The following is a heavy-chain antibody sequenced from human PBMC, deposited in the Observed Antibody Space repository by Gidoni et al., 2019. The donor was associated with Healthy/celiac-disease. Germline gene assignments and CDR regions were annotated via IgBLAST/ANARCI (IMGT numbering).Heavy chain of an antibody. CDR3: ASPPGIAVYGMDV. J-gene: IGHJ6*02. CDR2: IKQDGSEK. CDR1: GFTFSSYW. V-gene: IGHV3-7*01. Sequence: EVQLVESGGGLVQPGGSLRLSCAASGFTFSSYWMSWVRRAPGKGLEWVANIKQDGSEKYYVDSVKGRFTISRDNAKNSLYLQMNSLRAEDTAVYYCASPPGIAVYGMDVWGQGTTVTVSS. D-gene: IGHD6-19*01.